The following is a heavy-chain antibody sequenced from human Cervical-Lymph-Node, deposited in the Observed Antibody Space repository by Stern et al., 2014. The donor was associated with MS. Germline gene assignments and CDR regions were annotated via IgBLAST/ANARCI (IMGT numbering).Heavy chain of an antibody. J-gene: IGHJ4*02. CDR3: ARSFGGTIVFDY. CDR1: GFSLSTTEVS. Sequence: QVTLRESGPTLVKPTQTLTLTCTFSGFSLSTTEVSVGWIRQPPGKALEWLALICWDDDKRYNPSLKSRLNITKDASKDQVVFTMTNVDHVDTATYYCARSFGGTIVFDYWGQGTLVTVSS. V-gene: IGHV2-5*02. CDR2: ICWDDDK. D-gene: IGHD3-16*02.